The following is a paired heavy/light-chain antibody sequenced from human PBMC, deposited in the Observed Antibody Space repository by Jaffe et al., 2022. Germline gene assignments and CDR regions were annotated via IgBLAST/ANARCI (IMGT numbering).Heavy chain of an antibody. CDR3: ASSARFCSGGSCIVPFDY. J-gene: IGHJ4*02. Sequence: QLQLQESGPGLVKPSETLSLTCTVSGGSISSSSYYWGWIRQPPGKGLEWIGSIYYSGSTYYNPSLKSRVTISVDTSKNQFSLKLSSVTAADTAVYYCASSARFCSGGSCIVPFDYWGQGTLVTVSS. V-gene: IGHV4-39*01. CDR1: GGSISSSSYY. D-gene: IGHD2-15*01. CDR2: IYYSGST.
Light chain of an antibody. V-gene: IGLV3-1*01. Sequence: SYELTQPPSVSVSPGQTASITCSGDKLGDKYACWYQQKPGQSPVLVIYQDSKRPSGIPERFSGSNSGNTATLTISGTQAMDEADYYCQAWDSSTAFVVFGGGTKLTVL. CDR3: QAWDSSTAFVV. J-gene: IGLJ2*01. CDR1: KLGDKY. CDR2: QDS.